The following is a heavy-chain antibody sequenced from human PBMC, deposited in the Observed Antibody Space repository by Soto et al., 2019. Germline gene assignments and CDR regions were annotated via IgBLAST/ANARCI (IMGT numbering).Heavy chain of an antibody. CDR1: GFTFSTYG. CDR3: ARNLGHSSGYNCLDY. J-gene: IGHJ4*02. V-gene: IGHV3-33*01. Sequence: LRLSCAASGFTFSTYGMHWVRQAPGRGLEWVAVIWYDGGNKNYADSVKGRFTISRDNSKNTLYLQMNSLRAEDTAVYYCARNLGHSSGYNCLDYWGQGTLVTVSS. D-gene: IGHD3-22*01. CDR2: IWYDGGNK.